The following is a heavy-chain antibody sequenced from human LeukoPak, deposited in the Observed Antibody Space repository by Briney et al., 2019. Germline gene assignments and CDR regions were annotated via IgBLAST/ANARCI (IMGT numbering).Heavy chain of an antibody. CDR1: GFTFSSYE. CDR3: ARDPYSGSYGNYYYYFMDV. V-gene: IGHV3-48*03. CDR2: ISSSGSTI. Sequence: GGSLRLSCAASGFTFSSYEMNWVRQAPGKGLEWVSYISSSGSTIYYADSVKGRFTISRDNAKYSLYLQMNSLRAEDTAVYYCARDPYSGSYGNYYYYFMDVWGKGTTVTISS. D-gene: IGHD1-26*01. J-gene: IGHJ6*03.